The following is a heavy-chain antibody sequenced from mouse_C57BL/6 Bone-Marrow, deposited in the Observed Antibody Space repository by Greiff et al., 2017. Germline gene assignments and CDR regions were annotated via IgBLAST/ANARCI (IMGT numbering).Heavy chain of an antibody. CDR1: GYTFTDYY. V-gene: IGHV1-76*01. Sequence: VQLQQSGAELVRPGASVKLSCKASGYTFTDYYINWVKQRPGQGLEWIARIYPGSGNTYYNEKFKGKATLTAEKSSSTAYMQHSSLTSEDSAVYFCARWHDGYPWFAYWGQGTLVTVSA. CDR2: IYPGSGNT. D-gene: IGHD2-3*01. J-gene: IGHJ3*01. CDR3: ARWHDGYPWFAY.